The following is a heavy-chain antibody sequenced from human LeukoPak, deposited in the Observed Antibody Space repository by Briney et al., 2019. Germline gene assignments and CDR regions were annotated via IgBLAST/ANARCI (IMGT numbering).Heavy chain of an antibody. V-gene: IGHV4-34*01. D-gene: IGHD6-13*01. CDR1: GGSFSGYY. CDR3: ARGVGAAAGLPPFDY. J-gene: IGHJ4*02. CDR2: IKHSGST. Sequence: SETLSLTCAVYGGSFSGYYWSWLRQPPGKGLEWIGEIKHSGSTNYNPSLKSRVTISVDTSKKQFSLKLSSVTAADTAVYYCARGVGAAAGLPPFDYWGQGTLVTVSS.